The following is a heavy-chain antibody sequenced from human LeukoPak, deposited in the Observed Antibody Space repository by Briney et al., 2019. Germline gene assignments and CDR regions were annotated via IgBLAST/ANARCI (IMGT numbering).Heavy chain of an antibody. V-gene: IGHV3-11*05. Sequence: PGGSLRLSRAASGFIFSDFYMSWIRQAPGKGLEWVSYISSGSSYTNYADSVKGRFTISRDNTKNSLFLQMNSLRPEDTAVYFCARDSRGMSCSGGTCYNGMDVWGQGTTVTVSS. D-gene: IGHD2-15*01. CDR3: ARDSRGMSCSGGTCYNGMDV. CDR2: ISSGSSYT. J-gene: IGHJ6*02. CDR1: GFIFSDFY.